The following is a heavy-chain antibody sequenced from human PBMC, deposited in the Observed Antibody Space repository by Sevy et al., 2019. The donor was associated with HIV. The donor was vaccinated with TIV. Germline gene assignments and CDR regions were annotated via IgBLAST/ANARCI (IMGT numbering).Heavy chain of an antibody. J-gene: IGHJ4*02. CDR3: IRSRQLGYTAMVPDY. CDR2: MRSKAFAGTT. Sequence: GGSLRLSCSTSGFNLGDYAMSWVRQSPGKGLEWVGFMRSKAFAGTTEYAASVKGRFSISTDDSKASANLHMSSLRADDTGVYYCIRSRQLGYTAMVPDYWGQGTLVTVSS. CDR1: GFNLGDYA. V-gene: IGHV3-49*04. D-gene: IGHD5-18*01.